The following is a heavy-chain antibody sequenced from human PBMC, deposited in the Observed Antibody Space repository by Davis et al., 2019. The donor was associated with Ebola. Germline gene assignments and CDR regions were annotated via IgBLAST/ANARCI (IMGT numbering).Heavy chain of an antibody. CDR3: ARGTGGYPYNY. Sequence: MPSETLSLTCTVSGGALGSGTHFWSWIRQYPGRGLEWIGYVFHSGSTFFNPSLKSRVTVFVDTSKNQFSLNLTSVTAADTAVYYCARGTGGYPYNYWGQGTLVTVSS. D-gene: IGHD3-16*01. J-gene: IGHJ4*02. V-gene: IGHV4-61*01. CDR1: GGALGSGTHF. CDR2: VFHSGST.